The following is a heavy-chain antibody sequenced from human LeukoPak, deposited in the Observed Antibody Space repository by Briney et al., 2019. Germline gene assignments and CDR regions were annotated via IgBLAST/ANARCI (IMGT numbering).Heavy chain of an antibody. D-gene: IGHD2-8*01. V-gene: IGHV4-4*02. CDR1: GDSITNTNW. CDR3: ARSTFTNLGAGFDV. Sequence: SETLSLTCDVSGDSITNTNWWNWVRQSPGKGLKWIGEISHSGNTNYNPSLKSRVTISLDRSKKQFSLKLSSVTAADTAVYYCARSTFTNLGAGFDVRGQGTMGAV. CDR2: ISHSGNT. J-gene: IGHJ3*01.